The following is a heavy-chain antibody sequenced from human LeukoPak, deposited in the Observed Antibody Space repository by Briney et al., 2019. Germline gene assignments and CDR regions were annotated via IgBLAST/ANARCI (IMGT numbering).Heavy chain of an antibody. CDR1: GFTFTTFG. J-gene: IGHJ4*02. Sequence: KPGGSLRLSCAASGFTFTTFGIHWVRQAPGKGLEWVAAISPDGKIEYYTDSVKGRFTVSRGNSKNMIYLQMNSLRGEDSAVYFCAKINNDDDYWGQGALVTVSS. D-gene: IGHD1/OR15-1a*01. CDR2: ISPDGKIE. CDR3: AKINNDDDY. V-gene: IGHV3-30*18.